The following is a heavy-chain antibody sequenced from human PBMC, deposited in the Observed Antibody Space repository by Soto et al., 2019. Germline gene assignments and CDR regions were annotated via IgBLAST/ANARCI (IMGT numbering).Heavy chain of an antibody. CDR3: AHPRGYGVFDAYDI. CDR2: ISAGGGST. V-gene: IGHV3-23*01. Sequence: GGAVKVSCVASGFTFSTYNISWVRQAPGKGLEWASAISAGGGSTYYADSVKGRFTISRDNSINTLYLQMDSLSTEDTAVYYCAHPRGYGVFDAYDIWGQGAMVTVSS. CDR1: GFTFSTYN. D-gene: IGHD4-17*01. J-gene: IGHJ3*02.